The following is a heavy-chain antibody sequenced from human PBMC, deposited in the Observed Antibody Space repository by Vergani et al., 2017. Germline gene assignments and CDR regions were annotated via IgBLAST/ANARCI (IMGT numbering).Heavy chain of an antibody. CDR3: AKTHDFSSLYSSYNWFDP. D-gene: IGHD3-3*01. CDR1: GYTFTSYY. V-gene: IGHV5-51*01. Sequence: VQLVQSGAEVKKPGASVKVSCKASGYTFTSYYMHWVRQAPGHGLEWMGIIYAGDSDVRYSPSFQGQVTMSVDKSLSTAYLQWSSLKASDTATYYCAKTHDFSSLYSSYNWFDPWGQGTQVTVSS. J-gene: IGHJ5*02. CDR2: IYAGDSDV.